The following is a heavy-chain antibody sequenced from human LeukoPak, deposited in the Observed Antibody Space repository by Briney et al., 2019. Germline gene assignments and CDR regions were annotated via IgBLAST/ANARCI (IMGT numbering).Heavy chain of an antibody. CDR1: GFTFSTYA. CDR2: LSGSGART. D-gene: IGHD3-3*01. V-gene: IGHV3-23*01. J-gene: IGHJ4*02. Sequence: GGSLRLSCAVSGFTFSTYAMSWVRQAPGKGLEWVSRLSGSGARTYYADSVKGRFTISRDNSKNTMYLQMNGLRTEDTAIYYCAKEALRFLEWLYAIDYWGQGTLVTVSS. CDR3: AKEALRFLEWLYAIDY.